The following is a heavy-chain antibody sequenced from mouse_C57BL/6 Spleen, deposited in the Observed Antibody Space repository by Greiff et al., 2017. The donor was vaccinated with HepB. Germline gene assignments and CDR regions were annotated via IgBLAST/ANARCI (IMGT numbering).Heavy chain of an antibody. V-gene: IGHV5-9*01. CDR1: GFTFSSYT. J-gene: IGHJ2*01. CDR3: ARHEDYYGSTWGYFDY. CDR2: ISGGGGNT. Sequence: EVQRVESGGGLVKPGGSLKLSCAASGFTFSSYTMSWVRQTPEKRLGWVATISGGGGNTYYPDSVKGRFTISRDTAKTTLYLQMRSLRSEDTALYYCARHEDYYGSTWGYFDYWGQGTTLTVSS. D-gene: IGHD1-1*01.